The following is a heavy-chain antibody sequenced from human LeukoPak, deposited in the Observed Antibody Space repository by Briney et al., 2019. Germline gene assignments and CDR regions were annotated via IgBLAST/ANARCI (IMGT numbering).Heavy chain of an antibody. CDR1: GFTVSSNY. V-gene: IGHV3-53*04. CDR2: IYSGGST. Sequence: PGGSLRLSCAASGFTVSSNYMSWVRQAPGKGLEWVSVIYSGGSTYYTDSVKGRFTISRHNPKNTLDLQMNSLRAEDTAVYYCAGGGGPYAFSAWGQGTLVTVSS. CDR3: AGGGGPYAFSA. D-gene: IGHD3-3*01. J-gene: IGHJ4*02.